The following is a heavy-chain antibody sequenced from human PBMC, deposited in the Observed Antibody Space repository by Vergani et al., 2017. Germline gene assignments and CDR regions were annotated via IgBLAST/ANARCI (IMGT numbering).Heavy chain of an antibody. V-gene: IGHV1-69*01. CDR1: GGTFSSYA. CDR3: ARSSSGGQLRNNYYYYYYMDG. Sequence: QVQLVQSGAEVKKPGSSVKVSCKASGGTFSSYAISWVRQAPGQGLEWMGGIIPIFGTANYAQQFPGRVTITADESTSTAYMELSSLRSEDTAVYYCARSSSGGQLRNNYYYYYYMDGWGKGPTVTVSS. D-gene: IGHD6-6*01. CDR2: IIPIFGTA. J-gene: IGHJ6*03.